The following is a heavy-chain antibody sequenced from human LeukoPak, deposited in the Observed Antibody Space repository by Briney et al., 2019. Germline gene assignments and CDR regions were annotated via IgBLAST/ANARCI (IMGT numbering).Heavy chain of an antibody. CDR1: GFTFSSYS. Sequence: GGSLRLSCAASGFTFSSYSMNWVRQAPGKGLEWVSSISSSSSYIYYADSVKGRFTISRDNAKNSLYLQMNSLRAEDTAVYYCAFSPTAMVTWGAFDIWGQGTMVTVSS. J-gene: IGHJ3*02. D-gene: IGHD5-18*01. CDR2: ISSSSSYI. CDR3: AFSPTAMVTWGAFDI. V-gene: IGHV3-21*04.